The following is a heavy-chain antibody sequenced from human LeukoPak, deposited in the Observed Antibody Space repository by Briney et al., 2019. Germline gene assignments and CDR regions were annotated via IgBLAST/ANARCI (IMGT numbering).Heavy chain of an antibody. J-gene: IGHJ4*02. V-gene: IGHV3-53*01. Sequence: PGGSLRLSCAASGFIVIHNYMSWVRQAPGKGLESVSLIYSGGSTYYADSVKGRFTISRDNSKNTLYFQMNNLRVEDAAVYYCARPHCGGGSCYLDYWGQGTLVTVSS. D-gene: IGHD2-15*01. CDR2: IYSGGST. CDR1: GFIVIHNY. CDR3: ARPHCGGGSCYLDY.